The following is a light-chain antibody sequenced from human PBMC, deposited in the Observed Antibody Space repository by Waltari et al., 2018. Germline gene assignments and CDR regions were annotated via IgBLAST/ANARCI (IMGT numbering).Light chain of an antibody. CDR2: LGS. CDR1: QSLLHSNGYNY. V-gene: IGKV2-28*01. J-gene: IGKJ5*01. Sequence: DIVMTQSPLSLPVTPGEPASISCRSSQSLLHSNGYNYLDWYLQKPGQSPQLLIYLGSNRASGVPDRFSGSGSGTDFTRKISRVEAEDVGVYYCMQALQTRATFGQGTRLEIK. CDR3: MQALQTRAT.